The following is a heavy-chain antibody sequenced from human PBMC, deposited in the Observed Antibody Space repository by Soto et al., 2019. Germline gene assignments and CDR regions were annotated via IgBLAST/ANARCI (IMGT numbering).Heavy chain of an antibody. CDR3: ARARLSSSSWYKWAFDP. D-gene: IGHD6-13*01. Sequence: GGSLRLSCAVSGFIFSRYSMNWVRQAPGKGLEWVSCIGDSGTLKDDTDSVKGRFTISRDNAKNTLYLQMNSLRVEDTAVYFCARARLSSSSWYKWAFDPWGQGTQVTVSS. CDR2: IGDSGTLK. V-gene: IGHV3-21*01. CDR1: GFIFSRYS. J-gene: IGHJ5*02.